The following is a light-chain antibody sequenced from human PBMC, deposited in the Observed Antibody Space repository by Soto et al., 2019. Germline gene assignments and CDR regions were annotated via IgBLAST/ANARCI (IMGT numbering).Light chain of an antibody. V-gene: IGKV1-33*01. CDR3: QQYDYLPLT. J-gene: IGKJ4*01. Sequence: DLQMTQSPSSLSASVGDRVTITCQASQDISNYLNWYQQKPGKAPKCLNYDASYLETGVPSRFSGRGSGTDFTFTISSLQPEDIATYYCQQYDYLPLTFGGGTKVEIK. CDR1: QDISNY. CDR2: DAS.